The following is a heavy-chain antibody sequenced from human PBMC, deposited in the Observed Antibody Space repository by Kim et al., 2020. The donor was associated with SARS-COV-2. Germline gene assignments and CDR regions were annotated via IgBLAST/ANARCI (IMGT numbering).Heavy chain of an antibody. J-gene: IGHJ5*02. CDR2: INHSGST. CDR3: ATMGDCSSTSCSNWFDP. V-gene: IGHV4-34*01. CDR1: GGSFSGYY. Sequence: SETLSLTCAVYGGSFSGYYWSWIRQPPGKGLEWIGEINHSGSTNYNPSLKSRVTISVDTSKNQFSLKLSSVTAADTAVYYCATMGDCSSTSCSNWFDPWGQGTLVTVSS. D-gene: IGHD2-2*01.